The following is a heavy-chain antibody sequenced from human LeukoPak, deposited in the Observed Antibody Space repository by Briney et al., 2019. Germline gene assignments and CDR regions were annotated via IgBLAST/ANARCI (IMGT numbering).Heavy chain of an antibody. J-gene: IGHJ4*02. Sequence: ASVKVSCKASGYTFTGYYMHWVRQAPGQGLEWMGWINPNSGGTNYAQKFQGRVTMTRDTSISTAYMELSRLRSDDTAVYYCARVAAIGACSGASCYTYWGQGTLVTVSS. CDR3: ARVAAIGACSGASCYTY. D-gene: IGHD2-15*01. CDR1: GYTFTGYY. CDR2: INPNSGGT. V-gene: IGHV1-2*02.